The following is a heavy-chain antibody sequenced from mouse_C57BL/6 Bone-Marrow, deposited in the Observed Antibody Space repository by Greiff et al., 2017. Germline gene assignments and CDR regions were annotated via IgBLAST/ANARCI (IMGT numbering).Heavy chain of an antibody. CDR1: GYTFTNYW. CDR3: ARKLSYAMDY. Sequence: QVQLKQSGAELVRPGTSVKMSCKASGYTFTNYWIGWAKQRPGHGLEWIGDIYPGGGYTNYNEKFKGKATLTADKSSSTAYMQFSSLTSEDSAIYYCARKLSYAMDYWGQGTSVTVSS. V-gene: IGHV1-63*01. CDR2: IYPGGGYT. J-gene: IGHJ4*01. D-gene: IGHD1-1*02.